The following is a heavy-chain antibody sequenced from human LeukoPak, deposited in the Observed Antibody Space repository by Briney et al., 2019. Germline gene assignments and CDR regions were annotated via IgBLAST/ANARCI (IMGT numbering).Heavy chain of an antibody. V-gene: IGHV4-34*01. CDR1: GGSFSGYY. CDR3: ASTSPVVQSNWFDP. Sequence: SETLSLTCAVYGGSFSGYYWSWIRQPPGKGLEWIGEINHSGSTNYNPSLKSRVTISVGTSKNQFSLKLSSVTAADTAVYYCASTSPVVQSNWFDPWGQGTLVTVSS. CDR2: INHSGST. D-gene: IGHD2-15*01. J-gene: IGHJ5*02.